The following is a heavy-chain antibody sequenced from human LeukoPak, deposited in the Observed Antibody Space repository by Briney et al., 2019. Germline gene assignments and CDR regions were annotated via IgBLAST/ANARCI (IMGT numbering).Heavy chain of an antibody. CDR2: IYPGDSDT. CDR1: GYRFTSYW. Sequence: GGSLKIFCKGSGYRFTSYWIGWGRQMPGKGLGWMGIIYPGDSDTRYSPSFQGQVTISADKSISTAYLQWSSLKASDTAMYYCARISDIVVVVAATSPPDYWGQGTLVTVSS. V-gene: IGHV5-51*01. J-gene: IGHJ4*02. D-gene: IGHD2-15*01. CDR3: ARISDIVVVVAATSPPDY.